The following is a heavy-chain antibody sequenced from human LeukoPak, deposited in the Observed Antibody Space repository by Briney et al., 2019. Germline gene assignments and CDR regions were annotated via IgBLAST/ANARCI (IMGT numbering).Heavy chain of an antibody. V-gene: IGHV1-18*01. CDR1: GYTFTSYG. CDR2: ISAYNGNT. D-gene: IGHD3-22*01. J-gene: IGHJ4*02. CDR3: ARVRSPPRAMIVVVIDY. Sequence: ASAKVSCKASGYTFTSYGISWVRQAPGQGLEWMGWISAYNGNTNYAQKLQGRVTMTTDTSTSTAYMELRSLRSDDTAVYYCARVRSPPRAMIVVVIDYWGQGTLVTVSS.